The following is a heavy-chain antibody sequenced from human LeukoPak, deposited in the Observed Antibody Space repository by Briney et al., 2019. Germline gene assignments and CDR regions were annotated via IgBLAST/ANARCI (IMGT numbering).Heavy chain of an antibody. V-gene: IGHV4-38-2*01. J-gene: IGHJ6*03. CDR1: GYSISSGYY. Sequence: PSETLSLTRAVSGYSISSGYYWGWIRQPPGKGLEWIGTIYYSGTTYYNPSLKSRVTISADTSKNHSSLKLSSVTAADTAVYYCARPGHSYYYMDVWGKGTTVTVSS. CDR3: ARPGHSYYYMDV. CDR2: IYYSGTT. D-gene: IGHD1-1*01.